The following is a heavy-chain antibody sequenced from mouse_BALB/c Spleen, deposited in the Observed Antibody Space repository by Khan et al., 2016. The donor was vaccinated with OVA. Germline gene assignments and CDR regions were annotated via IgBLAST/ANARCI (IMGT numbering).Heavy chain of an antibody. V-gene: IGHV2-6-1*01. Sequence: QVQLQQSGPGLVAPSQSLSITCTISGFSLTNYGVHWVRQPPGKGLEWLVVIWSDGSTAYNSALNSRLSISKDNSKSQVFLKSNSLQTDDTAMYYCARQPYYHYYIMDYWGQGTSGTVSS. D-gene: IGHD2-10*01. CDR1: GFSLTNYG. CDR3: ARQPYYHYYIMDY. J-gene: IGHJ4*01. CDR2: IWSDGST.